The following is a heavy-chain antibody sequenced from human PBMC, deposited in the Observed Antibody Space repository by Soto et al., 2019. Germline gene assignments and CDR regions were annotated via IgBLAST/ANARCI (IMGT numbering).Heavy chain of an antibody. CDR2: ISYDGSNK. Sequence: GGSLRLSCAASGFTFSSYGMHWVRQAPGKGLEWVAVISYDGSNKYYADSVKGRFTISRDNSKNTLYLQMNSLRAEDTAVYYWAKDIFHRPVHTTLSPQKQLFNDAFDIWAQGPMVTVSS. D-gene: IGHD5-18*01. CDR3: AKDIFHRPVHTTLSPQKQLFNDAFDI. V-gene: IGHV3-30*18. J-gene: IGHJ3*02. CDR1: GFTFSSYG.